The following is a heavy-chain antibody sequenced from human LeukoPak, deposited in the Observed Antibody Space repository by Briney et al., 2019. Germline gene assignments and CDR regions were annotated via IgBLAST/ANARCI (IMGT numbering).Heavy chain of an antibody. J-gene: IGHJ4*02. Sequence: GGSLRLSCAASGFTFSTYWMSWVRQAPGKGLEWVANIKQDGSEKYYVDSVKGRFTISKDNAQNSLCLQMNSLRTEDTAIYYCARFRSGNFRQPYYFDFWGQGTLVTVSS. D-gene: IGHD1-7*01. CDR3: ARFRSGNFRQPYYFDF. V-gene: IGHV3-7*01. CDR1: GFTFSTYW. CDR2: IKQDGSEK.